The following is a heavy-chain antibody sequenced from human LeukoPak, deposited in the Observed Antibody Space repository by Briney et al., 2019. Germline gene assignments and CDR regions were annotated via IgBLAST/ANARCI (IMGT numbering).Heavy chain of an antibody. CDR3: AREQAYDFWSGYYWYYMDV. D-gene: IGHD3-3*01. CDR2: ISAYNGNT. J-gene: IGHJ6*03. V-gene: IGHV1-18*01. CDR1: GYTFTSYG. Sequence: GASVKVSCKASGYTFTSYGISWMRQAPGQGLEWMGWISAYNGNTNYAQKLQGRVTMTTDTSTSTAYMELRSLRSDDTAVYYCAREQAYDFWSGYYWYYMDVWGKGTTVTVSS.